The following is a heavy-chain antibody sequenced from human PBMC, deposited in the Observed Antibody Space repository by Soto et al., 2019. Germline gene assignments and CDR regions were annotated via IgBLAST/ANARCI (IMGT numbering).Heavy chain of an antibody. V-gene: IGHV3-15*02. J-gene: IGHJ4*02. CDR1: GFTFSNAW. Sequence: EVQLVESGGALVQPGGSLRLSCAASGFTFSNAWVTWVRQAPGKGLEWVGSIKSRADSDTTEYAAPVKGRFTVSRDASTKTLYLQMNSLKTVDTAVYHCTTGFRWVGEFWGQGTLVTVSS. CDR2: IKSRADSDTT. CDR3: TTGFRWVGEF. D-gene: IGHD3-16*01.